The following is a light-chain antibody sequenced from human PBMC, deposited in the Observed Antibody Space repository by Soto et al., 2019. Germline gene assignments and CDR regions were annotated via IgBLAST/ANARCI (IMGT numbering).Light chain of an antibody. CDR3: SSYTSRSTVI. CDR2: EVS. CDR1: SGDVGGYYY. J-gene: IGLJ2*01. Sequence: QSVLTQPASVSGSPGQSITISCTGTSGDVGGYYYVSWYQQLPGKAPKLMISEVSNRPSGVSNRFSGSKSGNTASLTISGLQAEDEADYYCSSYTSRSTVIFGGGTKLTVL. V-gene: IGLV2-14*01.